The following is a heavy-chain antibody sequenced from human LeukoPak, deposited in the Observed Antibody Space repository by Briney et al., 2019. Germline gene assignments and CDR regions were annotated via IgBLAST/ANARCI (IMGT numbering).Heavy chain of an antibody. D-gene: IGHD2-2*01. CDR3: ARGSYCSSTSCHNWFDP. CDR2: MNPNSGNT. CDR1: GYTFTSYD. J-gene: IGHJ5*02. Sequence: ASVKVSCKASGYTFTSYDINWVRQATGQGLEWMGWMNPNSGNTGYAQKFQGRVTKTRNTSISTAYMELSSLRSEDTAVYYCARGSYCSSTSCHNWFDPWGQGTLVTVSS. V-gene: IGHV1-8*01.